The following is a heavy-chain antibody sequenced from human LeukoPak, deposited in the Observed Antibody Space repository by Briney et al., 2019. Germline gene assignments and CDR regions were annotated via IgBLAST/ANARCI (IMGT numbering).Heavy chain of an antibody. J-gene: IGHJ4*02. V-gene: IGHV1-18*04. CDR2: ISAYNGNT. D-gene: IGHD3-10*01. CDR3: YVLLWFGETYFTSQYFDY. Sequence: ASVKVSCKASGYTFTSYGISWVRQAPGQGLEWMGWISAYNGNTNYAQKLQGRVTMTTDTSTSTAYMELRSLRSDDTAVYYCYVLLWFGETYFTSQYFDYWGQGTLVTVSS. CDR1: GYTFTSYG.